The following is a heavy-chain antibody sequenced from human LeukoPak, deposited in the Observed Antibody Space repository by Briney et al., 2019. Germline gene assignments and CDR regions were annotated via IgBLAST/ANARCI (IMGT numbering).Heavy chain of an antibody. Sequence: PGGSLRLSCAASGFTFSSYGMHWVRQAPGKGLEWVAFIRYDGSNKYYADSVEGRFTISRDNSKNTLYLQMNSLRAEDTAVYYCAKDQKGYSYGFPDYWGQGTLVTVSS. J-gene: IGHJ4*02. D-gene: IGHD5-18*01. V-gene: IGHV3-30*02. CDR3: AKDQKGYSYGFPDY. CDR1: GFTFSSYG. CDR2: IRYDGSNK.